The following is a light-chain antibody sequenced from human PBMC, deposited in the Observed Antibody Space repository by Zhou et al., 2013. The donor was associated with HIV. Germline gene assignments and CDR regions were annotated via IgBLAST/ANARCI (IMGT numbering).Light chain of an antibody. Sequence: DIQMTQSPSSLSAFLGDRVTITCRASQAVGTYLNWYQQKPGKAPKLLIYGASNLESGDPSRFRGSGSGTDFTLTISSLQPEDVATYYCQKYNSAPPGTFGQGTRLEIK. J-gene: IGKJ5*01. V-gene: IGKV1-39*01. CDR2: GAS. CDR3: QKYNSAPPGT. CDR1: QAVGTY.